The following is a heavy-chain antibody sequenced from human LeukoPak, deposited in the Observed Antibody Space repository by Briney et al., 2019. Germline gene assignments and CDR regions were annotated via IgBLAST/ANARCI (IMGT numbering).Heavy chain of an antibody. Sequence: GGSLRLSCAASGFTVSSNYMSWVRQAPGKGLEWVSVIYSGGSTYYADSVKGRFTISRDNSKNTLYLQMTSVRAEDTAVYYCARGDYGDYPTGLDYWGQGTLVTVSS. V-gene: IGHV3-53*05. J-gene: IGHJ4*02. CDR1: GFTVSSNY. CDR2: IYSGGST. CDR3: ARGDYGDYPTGLDY. D-gene: IGHD4-17*01.